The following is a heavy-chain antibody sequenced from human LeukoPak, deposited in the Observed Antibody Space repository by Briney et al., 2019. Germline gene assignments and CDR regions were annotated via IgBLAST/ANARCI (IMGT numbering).Heavy chain of an antibody. D-gene: IGHD1-26*01. Sequence: SETLSLTCTVSGGSISSGGYYWSWIRQHPGKGLEWIGYIYYSGSTYYNPSLKSRVTISVDTSKNQFSLKLSSVTAADTVVYYCARGRYSGSYYAYWGQGTLVTVSS. J-gene: IGHJ4*02. CDR3: ARGRYSGSYYAY. V-gene: IGHV4-31*03. CDR2: IYYSGST. CDR1: GGSISSGGYY.